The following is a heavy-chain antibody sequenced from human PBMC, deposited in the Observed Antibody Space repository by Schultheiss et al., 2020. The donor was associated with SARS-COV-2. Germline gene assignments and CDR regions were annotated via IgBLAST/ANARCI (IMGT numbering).Heavy chain of an antibody. D-gene: IGHD3-3*01. V-gene: IGHV3-NL1*01. CDR2: ISDTT. J-gene: IGHJ4*02. Sequence: GGSLRLSCAASGFTFSSYGMHWVRQAPGKGLEWVSAISDTTYYADSVKGRFTISRDNSKKTLHLQMNSLRAEDTAVYYCARGLRSGYRTVDYWGQGTLVTVSS. CDR3: ARGLRSGYRTVDY. CDR1: GFTFSSYG.